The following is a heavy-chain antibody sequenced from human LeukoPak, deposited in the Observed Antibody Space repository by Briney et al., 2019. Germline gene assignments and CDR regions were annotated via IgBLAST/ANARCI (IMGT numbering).Heavy chain of an antibody. V-gene: IGHV3-7*01. Sequence: GGSLRLSCAASGFSFSDFWMGWVRQAPGKGLEWVANINQDGSENYYVDSVKGRFTISRDNSKNMLYLQMNSLTTEDTALYYCARTNRYAFDIWGQGTMVTVSS. D-gene: IGHD2-8*01. CDR2: INQDGSEN. CDR3: ARTNRYAFDI. CDR1: GFSFSDFW. J-gene: IGHJ3*02.